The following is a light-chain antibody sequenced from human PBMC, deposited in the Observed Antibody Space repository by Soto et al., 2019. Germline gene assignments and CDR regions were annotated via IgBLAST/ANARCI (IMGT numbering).Light chain of an antibody. CDR1: RSNSGINA. Sequence: QAVVTQPPSVSGTPGQRVSISCSGSRSNSGINAVDWYHQLPGTAPKVLIYANNQRPSGVPDRFSGSKSGTSASLAINGLQSDDEAHYYCAAWDDSLNGLVFGGGTKLTVL. CDR2: ANN. J-gene: IGLJ2*01. CDR3: AAWDDSLNGLV. V-gene: IGLV1-44*01.